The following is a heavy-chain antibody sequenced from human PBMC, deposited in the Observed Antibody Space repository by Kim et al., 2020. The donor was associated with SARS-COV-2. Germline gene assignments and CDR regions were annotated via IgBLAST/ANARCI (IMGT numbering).Heavy chain of an antibody. J-gene: IGHJ4*02. D-gene: IGHD2-15*01. Sequence: SVKGRFTISRSNAKNSLYLQMNSLRDEDTAVYYCARDLGYCSGGSCFPLDYWGQGTLVTVSS. CDR3: ARDLGYCSGGSCFPLDY. V-gene: IGHV3-48*02.